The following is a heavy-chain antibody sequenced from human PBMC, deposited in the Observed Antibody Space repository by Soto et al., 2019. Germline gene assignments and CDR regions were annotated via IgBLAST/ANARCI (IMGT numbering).Heavy chain of an antibody. J-gene: IGHJ6*02. CDR1: GGSISSSYW. D-gene: IGHD3-9*01. V-gene: IGHV4-4*02. CDR3: ARVQSASYYYYGMDV. Sequence: PSETMCLTCAVSGGSISSSYWWSWVRQTPGKGLEWIGEIYHSGSTNYNPSLKSRVTISVDKSKNQFSLKLSSVTAADTAVYYCARVQSASYYYYGMDVWGQGTTVTVSS. CDR2: IYHSGST.